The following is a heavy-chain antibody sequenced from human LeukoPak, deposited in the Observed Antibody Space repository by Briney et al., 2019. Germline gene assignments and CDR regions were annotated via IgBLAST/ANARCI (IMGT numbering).Heavy chain of an antibody. J-gene: IGHJ4*02. V-gene: IGHV3-7*01. CDR2: IKQDGSET. Sequence: AGGSLRLSCAASGFTFSRYWMSWVRQTPGKGLECVANIKQDGSETYYVDSVRGRFTISRDNAKNSLHLQMNSLRAEDTAVYYCARTNNLDYWGQGTLVTVSS. D-gene: IGHD1/OR15-1a*01. CDR3: ARTNNLDY. CDR1: GFTFSRYW.